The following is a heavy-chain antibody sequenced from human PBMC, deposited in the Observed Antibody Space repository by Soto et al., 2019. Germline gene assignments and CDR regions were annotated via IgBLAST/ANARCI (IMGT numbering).Heavy chain of an antibody. CDR3: ATPSGY. J-gene: IGHJ4*02. CDR2: INPSAGST. CDR1: GYIFTSHY. V-gene: IGHV1-46*01. Sequence: EASVKVSCKASGYIFTSHYMHWVRQAPGQGLEWMGLINPSAGSTSYAQSFQGRVTMTRDTSTSTVFMDLSSLRSEDTAIYYCATPSGYWGQGTLVTVSS. D-gene: IGHD3-10*01.